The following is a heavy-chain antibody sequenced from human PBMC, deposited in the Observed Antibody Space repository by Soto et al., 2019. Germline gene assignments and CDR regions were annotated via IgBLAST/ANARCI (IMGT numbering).Heavy chain of an antibody. CDR3: AITIAAAAGYYYYYGMDV. CDR2: IIPIFGTA. CDR1: GGTFSSYA. J-gene: IGHJ6*02. Sequence: SVKVSFTASGGTFSSYAISWGRQAPGQGLEWMGGIIPIFGTANYAQKFQGRVTITADKSTSTAYMELSSLRSEDTAVYYCAITIAAAAGYYYYYGMDVWGQGTSVNVSS. D-gene: IGHD6-13*01. V-gene: IGHV1-69*06.